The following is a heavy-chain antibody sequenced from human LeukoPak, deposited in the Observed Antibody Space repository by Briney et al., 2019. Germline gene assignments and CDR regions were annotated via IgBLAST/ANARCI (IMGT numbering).Heavy chain of an antibody. CDR3: ARVDSGILKGAFDI. D-gene: IGHD1-26*01. Sequence: ASVKVSCKASGYTLTIYGIAWVRQAPGQGLEWMGWISGYSGNTNYAQKLQGRVTMTTDTSTSTAYMELRSPRSDDTAVYYCARVDSGILKGAFDIWGQGTMVSVSS. V-gene: IGHV1-18*01. J-gene: IGHJ3*02. CDR2: ISGYSGNT. CDR1: GYTLTIYG.